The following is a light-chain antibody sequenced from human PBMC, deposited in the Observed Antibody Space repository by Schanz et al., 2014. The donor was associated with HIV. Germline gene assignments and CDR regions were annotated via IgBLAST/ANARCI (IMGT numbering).Light chain of an antibody. CDR2: END. J-gene: IGLJ3*02. V-gene: IGLV6-57*04. CDR1: SGSIASYY. Sequence: NFMLTQPHSVSVSPGKTVSISCTRSSGSIASYYVQWYQQRPGSAPTTLIYENDQRHSGVPDRFSGSIDSSSNSASLTISGLKTEDEADYYCQSSDTFNPKVFGGGTKLTVL. CDR3: QSSDTFNPKV.